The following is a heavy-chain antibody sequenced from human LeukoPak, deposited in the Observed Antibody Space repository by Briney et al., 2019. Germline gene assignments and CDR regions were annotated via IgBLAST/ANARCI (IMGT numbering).Heavy chain of an antibody. CDR2: IKQDGSEK. V-gene: IGHV3-7*03. Sequence: GGSLRLSCAASGFTFSTYWMTWVRQAPGKGLEWVANIKQDGSEKYYLDSVKGRFTISRYNAKNSLFLQMNSLRVEDTALYYCVKDLAAAGSRGFDYWGQGTLVTVSS. D-gene: IGHD6-13*01. CDR3: VKDLAAAGSRGFDY. J-gene: IGHJ4*02. CDR1: GFTFSTYW.